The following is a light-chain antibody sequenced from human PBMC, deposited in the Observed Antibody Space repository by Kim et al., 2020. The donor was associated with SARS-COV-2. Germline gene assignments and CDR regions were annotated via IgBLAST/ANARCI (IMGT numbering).Light chain of an antibody. CDR3: QQYYTAPWT. CDR2: WAS. V-gene: IGKV4-1*01. J-gene: IGKJ1*01. Sequence: RATINRKSSQSVYSSPNKNPLAWYQQKPGQPPKVLIYWASTRESGVPDRFSGSGSGTDFTLTISSLQAEDVAVYSCQQYYTAPWTFGQGTKVDIK. CDR1: QSVYSSPNKNP.